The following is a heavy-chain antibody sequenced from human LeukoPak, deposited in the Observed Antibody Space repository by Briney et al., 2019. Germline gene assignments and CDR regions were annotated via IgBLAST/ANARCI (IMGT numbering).Heavy chain of an antibody. Sequence: SETLSLTCTVSGGSISSYYWSWIRQPPGKGLEWIGYIYYSGSTNYNPSLKSRVTISVDTSKNQFSLKLSSVTAAGTAVYYCARGRKMATISPGYFDYWGQGTLVTVSS. CDR1: GGSISSYY. CDR2: IYYSGST. J-gene: IGHJ4*02. D-gene: IGHD5-24*01. V-gene: IGHV4-59*01. CDR3: ARGRKMATISPGYFDY.